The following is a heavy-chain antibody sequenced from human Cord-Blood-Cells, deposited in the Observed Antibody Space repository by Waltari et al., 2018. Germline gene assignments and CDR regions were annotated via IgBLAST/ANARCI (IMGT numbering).Heavy chain of an antibody. J-gene: IGHJ6*03. V-gene: IGHV4-4*07. CDR3: ARDNSYGYYYYYYMDV. CDR2: IYNSGST. CDR1: GGSISRYY. D-gene: IGHD5-18*01. Sequence: QVPLQESGPGLVKPSETLSLTCTASGGSISRYYWSWIRQPAGKGLEWIGRIYNSGSTNYNPSLKSRVTMSVDTSKNQFSLKLSSVTAADTAVYYCARDNSYGYYYYYYMDVWGKGTTVTVSS.